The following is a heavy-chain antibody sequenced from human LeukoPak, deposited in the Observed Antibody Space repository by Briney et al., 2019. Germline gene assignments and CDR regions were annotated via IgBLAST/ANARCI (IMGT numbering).Heavy chain of an antibody. D-gene: IGHD3-10*01. CDR2: ISYDGSNK. J-gene: IGHJ4*02. CDR3: ATYPKTTAVRGVIITTDY. V-gene: IGHV3-30*04. CDR1: GFTFSSYA. Sequence: GGSLRLSCAASGFTFSSYAMHWVRQAPGKGLEWVAVISYDGSNKYYADSVKGRFTISRDNSKNTLYLQMNSLRAEDTAVYYCATYPKTTAVRGVIITTDYWGQGTLVTVSS.